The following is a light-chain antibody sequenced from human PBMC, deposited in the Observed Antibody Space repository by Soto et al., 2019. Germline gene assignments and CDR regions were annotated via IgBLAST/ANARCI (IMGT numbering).Light chain of an antibody. CDR3: QSYDSSLSGSV. V-gene: IGLV1-40*01. J-gene: IGLJ1*01. CDR2: GNN. Sequence: QSVLTQPPSVSGAPGQRVTISCTGSSSNIGARYGVHWYQQLPGTAPKLLIYGNNNRPSGVPGRFSGSKSGTSASLAITGLQADDEADYYCQSYDSSLSGSVFGSGTKVTVL. CDR1: SSNIGARYG.